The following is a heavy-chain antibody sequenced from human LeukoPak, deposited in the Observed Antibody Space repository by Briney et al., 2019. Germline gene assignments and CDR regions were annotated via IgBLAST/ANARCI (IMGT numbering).Heavy chain of an antibody. CDR3: ARGWDNCGSCSYNWFDP. CDR2: ISSSSSYI. CDR1: GFTFSSYS. Sequence: PGGSLRLSCAASGFTFSSYSMNWVRQAPGKGLEWVSSISSSSSYIYYADSVKGRFTISRDNAKNSLYLQMNSLRAEDTAVYYCARGWDNCGSCSYNWFDPWGQGTLVTVSS. D-gene: IGHD2-15*01. V-gene: IGHV3-21*01. J-gene: IGHJ5*02.